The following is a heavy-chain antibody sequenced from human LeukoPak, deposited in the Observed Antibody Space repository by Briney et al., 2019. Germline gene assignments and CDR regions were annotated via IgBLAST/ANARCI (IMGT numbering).Heavy chain of an antibody. CDR3: ARGSYDFWSGYYTAVDY. Sequence: PSQTLSLXCTVSGGSISSGSYYWSWIRQPAGKGLEWIGRIYTSGITNYNPSLKSRVTISVDTSKNQFSLQLSSVTAADTAVYYCARGSYDFWSGYYTAVDYWGQGTLVTVSS. V-gene: IGHV4-61*02. D-gene: IGHD3-3*01. CDR2: IYTSGIT. J-gene: IGHJ4*02. CDR1: GGSISSGSYY.